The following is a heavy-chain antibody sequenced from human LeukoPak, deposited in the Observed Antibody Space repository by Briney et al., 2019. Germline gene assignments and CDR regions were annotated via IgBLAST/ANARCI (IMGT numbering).Heavy chain of an antibody. CDR3: ARDGPPGPVAAAGRFDY. CDR2: ISYDGSNK. D-gene: IGHD6-13*01. Sequence: HTGGSLRLSCAASGFTFSSYAMHWVRQAPGKGLEWVAVISYDGSNKYYADSVKGRFTISRDNSKNTLYLQMNSLRAEDTAVYYCARDGPPGPVAAAGRFDYWGQGTLVTVSS. J-gene: IGHJ4*02. V-gene: IGHV3-30-3*01. CDR1: GFTFSSYA.